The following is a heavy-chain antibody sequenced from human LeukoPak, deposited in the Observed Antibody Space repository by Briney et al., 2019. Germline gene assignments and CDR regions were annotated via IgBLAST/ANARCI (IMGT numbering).Heavy chain of an antibody. CDR1: GDSINIYY. J-gene: IGHJ4*02. CDR2: IYYSGST. Sequence: SETLSLTCTVSGDSINIYYWTWIRQPPGKGLEWIGYIYYSGSTNYNPSLKSRVTISVDTSKNQFSLKLDSVTAADTAVYYCARQVPYTSRPDYWGQGTLVTVSS. V-gene: IGHV4-59*08. D-gene: IGHD2-2*01. CDR3: ARQVPYTSRPDY.